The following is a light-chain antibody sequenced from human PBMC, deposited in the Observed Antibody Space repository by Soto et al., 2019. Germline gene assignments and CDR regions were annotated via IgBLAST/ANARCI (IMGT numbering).Light chain of an antibody. V-gene: IGKV3-15*01. CDR1: QSVSSN. CDR2: GAS. Sequence: EIVMTQSPATLSVSPGERATLSCRASQSVSSNVAWYQQQPGQAPRLLIYGASTRATGIPARFSGSGSGTEFTLTISSLQSEDFADYYCQQYNNWLITFGGGTKVEIK. CDR3: QQYNNWLIT. J-gene: IGKJ4*01.